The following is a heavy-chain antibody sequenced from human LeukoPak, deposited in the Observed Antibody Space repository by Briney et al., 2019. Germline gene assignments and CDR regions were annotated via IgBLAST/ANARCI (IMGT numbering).Heavy chain of an antibody. CDR2: ISYDGSNK. D-gene: IGHD6-19*01. CDR1: GFAFSGYG. CDR3: AKGLRIAVTWFDY. V-gene: IGHV3-30*18. J-gene: IGHJ4*02. Sequence: GRSLRLSCAASGFAFSGYGMHWVRQAPGKGLEGVAVISYDGSNKYYGDSVKGRFTISRDNSKNTLYLQMNSLRADDTAVYYCAKGLRIAVTWFDYWGQGALVTVSS.